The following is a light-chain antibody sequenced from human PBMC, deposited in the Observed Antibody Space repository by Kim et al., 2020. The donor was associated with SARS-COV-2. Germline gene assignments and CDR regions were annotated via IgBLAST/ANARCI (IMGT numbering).Light chain of an antibody. Sequence: SSELTQDPAVSVALGQTVRITCQGDSLRNYYASWYQQKPRQAPVLVIYGKNNRPSGIPDRLSGSNSGNTASLTITGAQAEDEAGYYCKSRDTSDDHLGV. J-gene: IGLJ3*02. CDR2: GKN. CDR1: SLRNYY. CDR3: KSRDTSDDHLGV. V-gene: IGLV3-19*01.